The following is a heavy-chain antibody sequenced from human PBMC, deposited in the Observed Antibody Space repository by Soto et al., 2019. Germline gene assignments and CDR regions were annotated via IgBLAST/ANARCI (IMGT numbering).Heavy chain of an antibody. CDR1: GGSISSYY. CDR2: IYYSGST. D-gene: IGHD1-26*01. CDR3: ASYSGSYGIFDY. Sequence: SETLSLTCTVSGGSISSYYWSWIRQPPGKGLEWIGYIYYSGSTNYNPSLKSRVTISVDTSKNQFSLKLSSVTAADTAVYYCASYSGSYGIFDYGGQGTLVTVSS. V-gene: IGHV4-59*01. J-gene: IGHJ4*02.